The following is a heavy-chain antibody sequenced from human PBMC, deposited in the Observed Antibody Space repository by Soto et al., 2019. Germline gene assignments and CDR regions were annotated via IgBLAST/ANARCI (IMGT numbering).Heavy chain of an antibody. D-gene: IGHD3-10*01. Sequence: QVQLQESGPGLVTPSQTLSLTCTVSGGSISSGGYYWTWIRQHPGKGLEWIGFIYYSGSTNYNPSLKSRVTMSVDTSKNQFSLKLSSVTGADTAVYYCARSYTKYYVDYWGQGTRVTVSS. V-gene: IGHV4-31*03. CDR2: IYYSGST. CDR3: ARSYTKYYVDY. CDR1: GGSISSGGYY. J-gene: IGHJ4*02.